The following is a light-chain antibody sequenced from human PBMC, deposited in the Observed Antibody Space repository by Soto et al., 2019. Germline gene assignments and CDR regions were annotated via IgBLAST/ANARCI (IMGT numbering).Light chain of an antibody. V-gene: IGLV1-40*01. CDR3: QSYDRSLRGWV. Sequence: QSVLTQPPSVSGAPGQTITISCPGSSSNIGADFGVHWYQQLPGAAPKLVIFVNTNRPSGVPDRFSGSKSGTSASLAITGPQAEAEADYYCQSYDRSLRGWVFGTGTKVTVL. CDR1: SSNIGADFG. J-gene: IGLJ3*02. CDR2: VNT.